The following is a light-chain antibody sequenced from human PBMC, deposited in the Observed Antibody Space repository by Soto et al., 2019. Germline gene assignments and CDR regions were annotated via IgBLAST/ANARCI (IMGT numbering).Light chain of an antibody. CDR3: QQYSSSPRT. CDR2: GAS. Sequence: EIVLMQSPGTLSLSPGERATLSCRASQSVSSSYLAWYQQKPGQSPRLLIYGASSRATGIPDRFSGSESGTDFTLTISRLEPEDFAVYYCQQYSSSPRTFGQGTKVDIK. J-gene: IGKJ1*01. V-gene: IGKV3-20*01. CDR1: QSVSSSY.